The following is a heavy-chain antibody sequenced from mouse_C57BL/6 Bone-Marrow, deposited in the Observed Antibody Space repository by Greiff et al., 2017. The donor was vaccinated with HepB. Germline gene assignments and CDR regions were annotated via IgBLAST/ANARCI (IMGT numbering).Heavy chain of an antibody. CDR1: SYTFTSYW. D-gene: IGHD3-2*02. CDR3: AREGGAQATFDY. J-gene: IGHJ2*01. V-gene: IGHV1-55*01. Sequence: QVQLQQPGAELVKPGASVKMSCKASSYTFTSYWITWVKQRPGQGLEWIGDIYPGSGSTNYNEKFKSKATLTVDKSSSTAYMQLSSLTSEDSAVYYCAREGGAQATFDYWGQGTTLTVSS. CDR2: IYPGSGST.